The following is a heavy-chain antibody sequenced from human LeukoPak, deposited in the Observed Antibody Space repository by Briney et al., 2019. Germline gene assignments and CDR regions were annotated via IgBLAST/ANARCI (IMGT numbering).Heavy chain of an antibody. CDR1: RVTLTSYW. V-gene: IGHV3-74*01. CDR3: ARGRYYGMDV. Sequence: PGGSLRLSCAASRVTLTSYWMHWVRQAPGKGLVWVSRVNSDGSSTTYADSVKGRFTISRDNAKNTLYLQMNSLRAEDTAVYYCARGRYYGMDVWGQGTTVTVSS. CDR2: VNSDGSST. J-gene: IGHJ6*02.